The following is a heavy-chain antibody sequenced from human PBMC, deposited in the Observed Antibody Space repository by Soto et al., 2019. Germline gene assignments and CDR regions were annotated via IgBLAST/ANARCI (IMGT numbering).Heavy chain of an antibody. CDR1: GFTFSNFV. J-gene: IGHJ6*02. CDR2: ISGSDGAT. V-gene: IGHV3-23*01. Sequence: LRLSCAASGFTFSNFVMNWVRQAPGQRLEWVSTISGSDGATYYADSVKGRFTISRDNSKNTLYLQMNSLRGEDTAIYYCAKDGSGIPLDVWGQGTTVTVSS. CDR3: AKDGSGIPLDV. D-gene: IGHD3-10*01.